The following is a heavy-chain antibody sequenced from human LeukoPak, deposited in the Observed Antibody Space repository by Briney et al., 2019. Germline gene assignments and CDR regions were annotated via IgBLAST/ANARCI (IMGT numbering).Heavy chain of an antibody. CDR2: IKRDGSVK. V-gene: IGHV3-7*04. Sequence: PGGSLRLSCAASGFTFTSYWMSWVRQAPGEGLEWLANIKRDGSVKNYVDSVKGRFTISRDNSKNTLYLQMNSLRAEDTAVYYCARSSSGWYYYWGQGIMVTVSS. D-gene: IGHD6-19*01. J-gene: IGHJ4*02. CDR3: ARSSSGWYYY. CDR1: GFTFTSYW.